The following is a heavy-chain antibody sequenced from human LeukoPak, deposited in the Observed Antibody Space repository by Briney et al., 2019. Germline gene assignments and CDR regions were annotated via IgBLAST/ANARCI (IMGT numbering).Heavy chain of an antibody. Sequence: ASVKVSCKASGYTFTGYYMHWVRQAPGQGLEWMGWINPNSGGTNYAQKFQGRVTMTRDTSISTAYMVLSRLRSDDTAVYFCARDSIRQQLYYFDYWGRGTLVTVS. J-gene: IGHJ4*02. D-gene: IGHD6-13*01. V-gene: IGHV1-2*02. CDR3: ARDSIRQQLYYFDY. CDR1: GYTFTGYY. CDR2: INPNSGGT.